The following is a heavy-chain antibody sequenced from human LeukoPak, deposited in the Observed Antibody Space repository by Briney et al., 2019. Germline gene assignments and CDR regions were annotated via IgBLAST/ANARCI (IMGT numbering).Heavy chain of an antibody. V-gene: IGHV3-23*01. Sequence: QPGGSLRLSCAASGFTFSSYAMSWVRQAPGKGLEWVSAISGSGGSTYYADSVKGRFTISRDNSKNTLYLQMNSLRAEDTAVYYCAKSHVSTATGTGRYFDYWGQGTLVTVSS. CDR1: GFTFSSYA. J-gene: IGHJ4*02. CDR2: ISGSGGST. CDR3: AKSHVSTATGTGRYFDY. D-gene: IGHD3-9*01.